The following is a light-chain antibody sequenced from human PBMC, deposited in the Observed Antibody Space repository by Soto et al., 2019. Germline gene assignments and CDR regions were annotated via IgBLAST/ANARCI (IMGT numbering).Light chain of an antibody. V-gene: IGKV1-12*01. J-gene: IGKJ3*01. Sequence: DIQMTQSPSSVSASVGDTINITCWASHDIKKWLAWYQQKPGKAPKVLIYAASNLESGVSPRFSGSGAGTEFSLTISSLQTEDFATYFCHQASSFPYTFGPGTKVDIK. CDR2: AAS. CDR1: HDIKKW. CDR3: HQASSFPYT.